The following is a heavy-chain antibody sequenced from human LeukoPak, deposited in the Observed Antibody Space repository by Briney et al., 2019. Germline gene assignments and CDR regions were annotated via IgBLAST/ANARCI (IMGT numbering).Heavy chain of an antibody. J-gene: IGHJ1*01. Sequence: GGSLRLSCAASGLTFSSYWMHWVRQAPGKGLVWVSRIKSDGSTNYADSVKGRFTIPRDNAKNTVSLQMNSLRAEDTGVYYCARAPSEIGGYYPEYFRHWGQGTLVTVSS. CDR3: ARAPSEIGGYYPEYFRH. V-gene: IGHV3-74*01. CDR1: GLTFSSYW. CDR2: IKSDGST. D-gene: IGHD3-22*01.